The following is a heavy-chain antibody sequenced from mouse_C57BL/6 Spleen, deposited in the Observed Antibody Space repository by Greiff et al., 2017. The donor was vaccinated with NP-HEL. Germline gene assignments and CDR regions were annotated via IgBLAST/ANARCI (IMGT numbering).Heavy chain of an antibody. CDR3: TRGVPYAMDY. Sequence: EVQRVESGGGLVQPGGSMKLSCAASGFTFSDAWMDWVRQSPEKGLEWVAEIRNKANNHATYYAESVKGRLTISRDDSKSSVYLQMNSLRAEDTGIYYCTRGVPYAMDYWGQGTSVTVSS. J-gene: IGHJ4*01. CDR1: GFTFSDAW. V-gene: IGHV6-6*01. CDR2: IRNKANNHAT.